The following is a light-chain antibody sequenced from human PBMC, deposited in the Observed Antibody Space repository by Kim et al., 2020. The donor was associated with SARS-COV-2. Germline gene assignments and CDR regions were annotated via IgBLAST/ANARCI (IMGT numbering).Light chain of an antibody. V-gene: IGLV2-14*03. CDR2: DVS. CDR3: SSHTTSSTWV. J-gene: IGLJ3*02. Sequence: GHSITISCTGTGSDIGYSNIVAWYQQRPGKAPRLIIYDVSSRPSGVSNRFSGSKSDNTASLTISGLQTEDEADYYCSSHTTSSTWVFGGGTRLTVL. CDR1: GSDIGYSNI.